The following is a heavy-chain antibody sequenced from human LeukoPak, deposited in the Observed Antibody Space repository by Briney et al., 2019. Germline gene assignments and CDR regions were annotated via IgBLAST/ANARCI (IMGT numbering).Heavy chain of an antibody. CDR1: GFTFSSYE. CDR2: ISGSSSNV. CDR3: ARGFRDTAMFLDY. Sequence: SGGSLRLSCAASGFTFSSYEMNWVHQAPGKGLEWISAISGSSSNVYYAASVRGRFTISRDNAENSLYLQLNTMRAEDTAFYYCARGFRDTAMFLDYWGQGTLVTVSS. V-gene: IGHV3-48*03. J-gene: IGHJ4*02. D-gene: IGHD5-18*01.